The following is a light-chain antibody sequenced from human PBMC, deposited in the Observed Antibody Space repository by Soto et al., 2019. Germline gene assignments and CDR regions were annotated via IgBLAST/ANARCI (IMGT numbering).Light chain of an antibody. J-gene: IGKJ1*01. CDR2: GAS. Sequence: EIVLTQSPDTLSLSPGERATLSCRASQSVSSSYLAWYQQRPGQAPRLLIYGASSRATGIPDRFSGSGSGTDFSLTISRLEPEDFAVYYCQQYGVSPRTFGQGTKVEI. CDR1: QSVSSSY. CDR3: QQYGVSPRT. V-gene: IGKV3-20*01.